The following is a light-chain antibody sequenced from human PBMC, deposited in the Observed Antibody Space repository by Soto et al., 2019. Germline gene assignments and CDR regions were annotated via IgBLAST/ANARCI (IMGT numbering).Light chain of an antibody. V-gene: IGLV1-40*01. J-gene: IGLJ3*02. CDR1: SGSIASNY. CDR2: GNR. Sequence: LTQPHSVSESPGKTVTISCTRSSGSIASNYVHWYQQLPGAAPKLVIFGNRNRPSGVPERFSGSKSGTSASLAITGLQAEDEADYYCQAYDYSLTASVFGGGTKLTVL. CDR3: QAYDYSLTASV.